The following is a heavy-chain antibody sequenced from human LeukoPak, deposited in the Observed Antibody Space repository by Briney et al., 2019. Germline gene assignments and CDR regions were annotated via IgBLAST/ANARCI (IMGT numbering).Heavy chain of an antibody. V-gene: IGHV3-74*01. CDR1: GFTFSHYW. CDR3: ARVWGSDAFDI. D-gene: IGHD3-16*01. CDR2: INSDGSST. J-gene: IGHJ3*02. Sequence: PGGSLRLSCAASGFTFSHYWMQWVRQAPGKGLVWVSRINSDGSSTTYADSVKGRFTISRDNAKNTLYLQMNSLRAEDTAEYYCARVWGSDAFDIWGQGTVATVSS.